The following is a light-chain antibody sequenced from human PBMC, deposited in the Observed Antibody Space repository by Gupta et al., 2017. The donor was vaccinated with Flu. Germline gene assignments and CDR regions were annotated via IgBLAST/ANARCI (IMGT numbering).Light chain of an antibody. J-gene: IGLJ1*01. CDR3: SSYTSSSTLV. Sequence: QSALTQPASVSGSSGQSITISCTGTSSDVGGYNYVSWYQQHPGKAPKLMMYEVSNRPSGVSNRVSGSKSGNTASLTISGLQAEDEADYYCSSYTSSSTLVFGTGTKVTVL. CDR1: SSDVGGYNY. CDR2: EVS. V-gene: IGLV2-14*01.